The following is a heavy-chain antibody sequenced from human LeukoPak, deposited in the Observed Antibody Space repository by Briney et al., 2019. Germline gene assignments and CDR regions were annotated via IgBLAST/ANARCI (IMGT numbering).Heavy chain of an antibody. CDR2: ISSSGSTI. V-gene: IGHV3-48*03. D-gene: IGHD4-17*01. Sequence: GGSLRLSCAASGFTFSTYEMKWVRQAPGKGLEWVSYISSSGSTIYYADSVKGRFTISRDNAKNSMYLQMNSLRAEDTAVYYCARGAPTPYTVTTFSRVFDYWDQGTLVTVSS. CDR1: GFTFSTYE. CDR3: ARGAPTPYTVTTFSRVFDY. J-gene: IGHJ4*02.